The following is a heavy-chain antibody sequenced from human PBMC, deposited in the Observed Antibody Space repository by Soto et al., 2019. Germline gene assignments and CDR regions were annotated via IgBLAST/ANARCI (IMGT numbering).Heavy chain of an antibody. CDR3: ARDCTNGVCYPSYHYGMDV. J-gene: IGHJ6*02. CDR2: TYYRSKWYN. D-gene: IGHD2-8*01. Sequence: PSQTLSLTCAISGDSVSSNSAAWNWIRQYPSRGLEWLGRTYYRSKWYNDYAVSVKSRITINPDTSKNQFSLQLNSVTPEDTAVYYCARDCTNGVCYPSYHYGMDVWGQGTTVTV. CDR1: GDSVSSNSAA. V-gene: IGHV6-1*01.